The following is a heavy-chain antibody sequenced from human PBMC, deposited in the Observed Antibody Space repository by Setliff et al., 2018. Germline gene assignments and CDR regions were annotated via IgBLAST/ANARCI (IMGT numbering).Heavy chain of an antibody. CDR3: ARGKIRITMIVVPTGGAFDI. Sequence: SETLSLTCTVSGGSISSGSYYWNWTRQPAGKGLEWIGRIYTSGNTNYNPSLKSRVTISVDTSKNQFSLKLSSVTAADTAVYYCARGKIRITMIVVPTGGAFDIWGQGTMVTVSS. J-gene: IGHJ3*02. CDR1: GGSISSGSYY. V-gene: IGHV4-61*02. D-gene: IGHD3-22*01. CDR2: IYTSGNT.